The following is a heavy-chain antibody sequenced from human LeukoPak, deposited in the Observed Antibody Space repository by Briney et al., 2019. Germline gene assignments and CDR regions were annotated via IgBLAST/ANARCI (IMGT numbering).Heavy chain of an antibody. CDR2: IVVGSGNT. Sequence: SVKVSCKASGFTFTSSAMQWVRQARGQRLEWIGWIVVGSGNTSYAQKFQERVTITRDMSTSTAYMELSSLRSEDTAVYYCAADLNGVDTAMVHYYYYGMDVWGQGTTVTVSS. D-gene: IGHD5-18*01. CDR3: AADLNGVDTAMVHYYYYGMDV. J-gene: IGHJ6*02. V-gene: IGHV1-58*02. CDR1: GFTFTSSA.